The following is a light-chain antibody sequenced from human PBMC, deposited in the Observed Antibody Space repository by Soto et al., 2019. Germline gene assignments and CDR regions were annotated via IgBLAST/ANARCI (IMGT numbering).Light chain of an antibody. V-gene: IGLV2-14*01. CDR2: DVS. CDR3: SSYTSSSKV. CDR1: SSDVGGYNY. Sequence: QSVLTQPASVSVSPGQSITISCTGTSSDVGGYNYVSWYQQHPGKAPKLMIYDVSNRPSGVSNRFSGSKSGNTASLTISGLQAEDEADYYCSSYTSSSKVFGGGTKLTVL. J-gene: IGLJ2*01.